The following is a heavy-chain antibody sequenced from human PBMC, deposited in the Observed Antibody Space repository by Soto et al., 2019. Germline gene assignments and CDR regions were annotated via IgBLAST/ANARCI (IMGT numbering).Heavy chain of an antibody. CDR3: ARQGDRSVFYAFDI. J-gene: IGHJ3*02. D-gene: IGHD1-26*01. V-gene: IGHV5-51*01. Sequence: PGESLKISCKASGYRFTNYWIGWVRQMPGKGLEWMVIIYPGDSDTRYSPSFQGQVTISVDKSISTAYLQWSSLKASDTAMYYCARQGDRSVFYAFDIWGQGTMVTVS. CDR1: GYRFTNYW. CDR2: IYPGDSDT.